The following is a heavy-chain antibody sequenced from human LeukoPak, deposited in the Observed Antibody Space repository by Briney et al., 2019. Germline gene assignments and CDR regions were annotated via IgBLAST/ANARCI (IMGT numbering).Heavy chain of an antibody. Sequence: GGSLRLSCAASGFTFSSYWMNWVRQAPGKGLVWVSRIASDGSSTTYADSVKGRFSISRDNAKSTLYLQMDSLRVEDTAVYYCARGRPHGNDYWGQGTLVTVSS. J-gene: IGHJ4*02. D-gene: IGHD4-23*01. CDR2: IASDGSST. CDR3: ARGRPHGNDY. CDR1: GFTFSSYW. V-gene: IGHV3-74*01.